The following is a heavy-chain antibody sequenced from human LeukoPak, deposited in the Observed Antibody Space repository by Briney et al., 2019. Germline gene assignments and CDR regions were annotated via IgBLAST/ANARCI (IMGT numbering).Heavy chain of an antibody. CDR2: IYHSGST. D-gene: IGHD5-12*01. J-gene: IGHJ3*02. CDR1: GYSISSGYY. Sequence: SETLSLTCTVSGYSISSGYYWGWIRQPPGKGLEWIGSIYHSGSTYYNPSLKSRVTISVDTSKNQFSLKLSSVTAADTAVYYCARDRLPYDAFDTWGQGTMVTVSS. CDR3: ARDRLPYDAFDT. V-gene: IGHV4-38-2*02.